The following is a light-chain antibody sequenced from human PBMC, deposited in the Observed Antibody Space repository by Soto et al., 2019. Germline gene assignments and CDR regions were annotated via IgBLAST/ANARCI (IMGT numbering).Light chain of an antibody. CDR3: QQYSSYSGYT. Sequence: DIQMTQSPSSLSASVGDRVTITCRASQSISSYLNWYQQKPGKAPKLLIYAASSLQSGVPSRFSGSGSGTEFTLIISSLQPDDFATYYCQQYSSYSGYTFGQGTKVDIK. V-gene: IGKV1-39*01. J-gene: IGKJ2*01. CDR1: QSISSY. CDR2: AAS.